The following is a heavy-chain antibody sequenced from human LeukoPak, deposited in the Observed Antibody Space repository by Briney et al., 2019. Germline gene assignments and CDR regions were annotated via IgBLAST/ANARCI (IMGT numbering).Heavy chain of an antibody. CDR2: ITSDGSAT. CDR1: GFTFRTYW. J-gene: IGHJ2*01. CDR3: ARDAAPGYFDL. D-gene: IGHD2-15*01. Sequence: PGGSLRLSCAVSGFTFRTYWMHWVRQGPGKGLAWVSRITSDGSATGYADSVKGRFTISRDNAKNTLYLHMDSLRAEDTAVYYCARDAAPGYFDLWGRGTLVTVSS. V-gene: IGHV3-74*01.